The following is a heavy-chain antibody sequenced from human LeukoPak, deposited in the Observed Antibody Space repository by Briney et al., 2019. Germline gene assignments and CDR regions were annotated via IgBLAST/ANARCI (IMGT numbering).Heavy chain of an antibody. CDR1: GASLNGHY. CDR3: AQNGQSGFSFDP. V-gene: IGHV4-34*01. Sequence: PSEPLSLTCAVYGASLNGHYWSWIRQPPGKGLEWIGEGSDVGGTKYNPSFKSRVTISADTSKNQFSLKLSSVTAADTAVYYCAQNGQSGFSFDPWGQGTLVTVSS. D-gene: IGHD2-8*01. CDR2: GSDVGGT. J-gene: IGHJ5*02.